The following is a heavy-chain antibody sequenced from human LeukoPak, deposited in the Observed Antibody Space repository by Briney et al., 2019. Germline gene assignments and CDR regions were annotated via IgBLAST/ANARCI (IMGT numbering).Heavy chain of an antibody. CDR2: IYHSGST. CDR1: GYSICSGYY. V-gene: IGHV4-38-2*01. D-gene: IGHD2-15*01. Sequence: SETLSLTCAVSGYSICSGYYWGWIRQPPGKGLEWIGSIYHSGSTYYNPSLESRVTISVDTSKNQFSLELSSVTAADTAVYYCARSLYCSGGSCYFDYWGQGTLVTVSS. J-gene: IGHJ4*02. CDR3: ARSLYCSGGSCYFDY.